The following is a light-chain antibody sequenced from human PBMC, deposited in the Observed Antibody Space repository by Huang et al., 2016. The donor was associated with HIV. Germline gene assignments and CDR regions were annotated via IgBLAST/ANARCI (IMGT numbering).Light chain of an antibody. CDR2: GAS. CDR1: QTISNH. CDR3: QQSFITSKFT. V-gene: IGKV1-39*01. J-gene: IGKJ3*01. Sequence: DIQMTQSPSCLSASLVDRVNITCRASQTISNHLNCDQQTVGKAPNIQTYGASRLEDGVPSRISGYESGTDFAITVTGLEPEDCATYYCQQSFITSKFTFGTGTKVDIK.